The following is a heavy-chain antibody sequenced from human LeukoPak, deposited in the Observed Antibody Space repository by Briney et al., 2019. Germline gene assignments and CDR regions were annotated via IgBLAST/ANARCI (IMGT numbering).Heavy chain of an antibody. CDR3: ARLRTPSPPDI. CDR2: IYHSGST. J-gene: IGHJ3*02. CDR1: GGSITTSGQT. V-gene: IGHV4-39*07. Sequence: PSETLSLTCAVSGGSITTSGQTWAWIRQPPGKGLEWIGSIYHSGSTYYNPSLKSRVTISVDTSKNQFSLKLSSVTAADTAVYYCARLRTPSPPDIWGQGTMVTVSS.